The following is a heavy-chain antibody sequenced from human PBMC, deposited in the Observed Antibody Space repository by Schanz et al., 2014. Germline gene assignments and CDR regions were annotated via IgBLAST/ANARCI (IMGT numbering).Heavy chain of an antibody. CDR3: ARDHTTESYYSAGPPIDY. J-gene: IGHJ4*02. D-gene: IGHD1-26*01. Sequence: VQLVESGGGVVQPGRSLRLSCAASGFTFSSYGMHWVRQAPGKGLEWVAVIWYDGSNKYYADSVKGRFTISRDNSKNTLFLQVNSLRAEDTAVYYCARDHTTESYYSAGPPIDYWGQGTLLTVSS. CDR1: GFTFSSYG. V-gene: IGHV3-33*01. CDR2: IWYDGSNK.